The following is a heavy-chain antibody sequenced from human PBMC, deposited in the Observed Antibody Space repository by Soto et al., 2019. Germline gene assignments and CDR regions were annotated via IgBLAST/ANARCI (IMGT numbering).Heavy chain of an antibody. V-gene: IGHV4-59*01. CDR2: IYYSGST. CDR3: ARGYYYDSSGYYSAFDI. D-gene: IGHD3-22*01. CDR1: GGSISSDY. J-gene: IGHJ3*02. Sequence: ASETLSLTCTVSGGSISSDYWSWIRQPPGKGLEWIGYIYYSGSTNYNPSLKSRVTISVDTSKNQLSLKLSSVTAADTAVYYCARGYYYDSSGYYSAFDIWGHGTMATVSS.